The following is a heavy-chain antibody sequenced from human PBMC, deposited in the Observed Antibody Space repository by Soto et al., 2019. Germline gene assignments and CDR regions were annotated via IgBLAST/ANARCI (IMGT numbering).Heavy chain of an antibody. CDR1: GYTFTSYD. V-gene: IGHV1-8*01. CDR2: MNPNSGNT. Sequence: ASVKVSCKASGYTFTSYDINWVRQATGQGLEWMGWMNPNSGNTGYAQKFQGRVTMTRNTSISTAYMELSSLRSEDTAVYYCARGRRDVVVPAAIRRRYYYYYMDVWGKGTTVTVSS. J-gene: IGHJ6*03. D-gene: IGHD2-2*01. CDR3: ARGRRDVVVPAAIRRRYYYYYMDV.